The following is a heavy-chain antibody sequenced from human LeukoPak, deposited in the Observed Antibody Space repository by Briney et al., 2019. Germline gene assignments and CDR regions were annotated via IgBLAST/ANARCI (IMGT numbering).Heavy chain of an antibody. CDR1: GFTFSNYA. V-gene: IGHV3-23*01. D-gene: IGHD5-18*01. J-gene: IGHJ4*02. Sequence: GGSLRLSCVASGFTFSNYAMSWVRQAPEKGLDWVSVISGSAHKIRYADSVKGRFTISRDNSENTVYLQMNNLRAEDTALYYCAGRVTGYSSGYVYWGQGTLVAVSS. CDR3: AGRVTGYSSGYVY. CDR2: ISGSAHKI.